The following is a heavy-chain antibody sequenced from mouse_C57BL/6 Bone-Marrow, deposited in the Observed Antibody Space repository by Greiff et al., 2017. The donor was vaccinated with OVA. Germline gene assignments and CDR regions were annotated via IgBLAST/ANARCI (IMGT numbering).Heavy chain of an antibody. V-gene: IGHV6-6*01. CDR2: IRNKANNHAT. CDR1: GFTFSDAW. J-gene: IGHJ2*01. D-gene: IGHD2-14*01. CDR3: TRRYGDY. Sequence: EVKLMESGGGLVQPGGSMKLSCAASGFTFSDAWMDWVRQSPEKGLEWVAEIRNKANNHATYYAESVKGRFTISRDDSKSSVYLQINSLRAEDTVIYYCTRRYGDYWGQGTTLTVSS.